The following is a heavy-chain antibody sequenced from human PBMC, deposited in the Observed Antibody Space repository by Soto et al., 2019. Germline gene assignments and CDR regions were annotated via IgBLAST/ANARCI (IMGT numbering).Heavy chain of an antibody. CDR1: GFSFTTYA. D-gene: IGHD5-18*01. CDR2: ISDDGSIK. J-gene: IGHJ4*02. V-gene: IGHV3-30-3*01. CDR3: ARAIETAMDPCDY. Sequence: GSLRLSCAASGFSFTTYAMHWVRQAPGKGLEWVAVISDDGSIKYYADSVKGRFTISRDNSKNTFYLQMNSLRGDDTALYYCARAIETAMDPCDYWGQGALVTVSS.